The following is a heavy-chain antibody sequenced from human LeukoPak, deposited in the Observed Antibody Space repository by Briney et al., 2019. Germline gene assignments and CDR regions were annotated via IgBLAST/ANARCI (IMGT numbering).Heavy chain of an antibody. CDR3: ARGRNGYYDSSGYHDY. CDR1: GYSISSGYY. CDR2: IYHSGST. V-gene: IGHV4-38-2*02. J-gene: IGHJ4*02. D-gene: IGHD3-22*01. Sequence: SETPSLTCTVSGYSISSGYYWGWIRQPPGKGLEWIGSIYHSGSTYYNPSLKSRVTISVDTSKNQFPLKLSSVTAADTAVYYCARGRNGYYDSSGYHDYWGQGTLVTVSS.